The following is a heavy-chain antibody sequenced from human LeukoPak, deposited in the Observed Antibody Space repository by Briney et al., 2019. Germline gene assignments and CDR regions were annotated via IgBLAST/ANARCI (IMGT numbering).Heavy chain of an antibody. CDR1: GYSFTTYW. CDR3: ARPTDLGGVLDQ. J-gene: IGHJ4*01. CDR2: IYPGDSDT. V-gene: IGHV5-51*01. Sequence: GESLNISCKASGYSFTTYWIGWVRQMPVKGLEWMGIIYPGDSDTRYRPSFQGQVTIPADKSISTASLQWSSLKASETAMYYCARPTDLGGVLDQWGQGTLVTVYS. D-gene: IGHD3-3*01.